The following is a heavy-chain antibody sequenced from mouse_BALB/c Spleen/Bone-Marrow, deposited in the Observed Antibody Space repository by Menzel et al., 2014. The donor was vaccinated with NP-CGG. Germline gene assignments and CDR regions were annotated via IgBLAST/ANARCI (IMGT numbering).Heavy chain of an antibody. Sequence: EVMLVESGTVLARPGASVKMSCKASGYTFTSYWMHWVKQRPGQGLEWIGAIYPGNSDTSHNQKFKGKAKLTAVTSTSTAYMDLSSLTNEDSAVYYCTRGITTVVATRAMDYWGQGTSVTVSS. J-gene: IGHJ4*01. V-gene: IGHV1-5*01. CDR2: IYPGNSDT. CDR3: TRGITTVVATRAMDY. CDR1: GYTFTSYW. D-gene: IGHD1-1*01.